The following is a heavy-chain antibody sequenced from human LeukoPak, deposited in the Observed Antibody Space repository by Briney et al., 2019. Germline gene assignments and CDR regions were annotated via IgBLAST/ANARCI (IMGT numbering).Heavy chain of an antibody. V-gene: IGHV4-34*01. CDR3: ARVSVAAAGTFRWFDP. CDR1: GGSFSGYY. J-gene: IGHJ5*02. Sequence: SETLSLTCAVYGGSFSGYYWSWIRQPPGKGLEWIGEINHSGSTNYNPSLKSRVTISVDTSKNQFSLKLSSVTAADTAVYYCARVSVAAAGTFRWFDPWGQGTLVTVSS. CDR2: INHSGST. D-gene: IGHD6-13*01.